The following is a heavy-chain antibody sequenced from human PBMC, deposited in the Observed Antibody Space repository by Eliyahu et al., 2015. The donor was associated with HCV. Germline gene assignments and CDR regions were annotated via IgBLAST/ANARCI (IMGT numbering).Heavy chain of an antibody. CDR2: IDWDDDK. CDR3: ARETIYYYDSSGYQGPDAFDI. V-gene: IGHV2-70*15. D-gene: IGHD3-22*01. Sequence: QVTLRESGPALVKPTQTLTLTCTFSGFSLSTSGMCVXWIRQPPGKALEWLARIDWDDDKYYSTSLKTRLTISKDTSKNQVVLTMTNMDPVDTATYYCARETIYYYDSSGYQGPDAFDIWGQGTMVTVFS. CDR1: GFSLSTSGMC. J-gene: IGHJ3*02.